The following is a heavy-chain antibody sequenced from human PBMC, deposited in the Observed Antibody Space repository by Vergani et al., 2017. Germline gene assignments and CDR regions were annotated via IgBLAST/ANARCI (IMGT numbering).Heavy chain of an antibody. CDR2: ISAYNGNT. D-gene: IGHD1-26*01. V-gene: IGHV1-18*01. CDR3: AIDLGGGSYYGRMGFDY. J-gene: IGHJ4*02. CDR1: GYTFTSYG. Sequence: QVQLVQSGAEVKKPGASVKVSCKASGYTFTSYGISWVRQAPGQGLEWMGWISAYNGNTNYAQKLQGRVTMTTDTSTRTAYMELRSLRSDDTAVYYCAIDLGGGSYYGRMGFDYWGQGTLVTVSS.